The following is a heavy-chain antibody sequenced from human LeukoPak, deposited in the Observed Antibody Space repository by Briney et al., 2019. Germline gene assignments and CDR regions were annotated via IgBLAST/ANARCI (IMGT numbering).Heavy chain of an antibody. CDR2: ISYDGSNK. Sequence: PGRSLRLSCAASGFTFSSYGMHWVRQAPGKGLEWVAVISYDGSNKYYADSVKGRFTISRDNSKNTLYLQMNSLRAEDTAVYYCARDGSPLGDYTPIWGQGTMVTVSS. D-gene: IGHD4-17*01. CDR1: GFTFSSYG. V-gene: IGHV3-30*03. CDR3: ARDGSPLGDYTPI. J-gene: IGHJ3*02.